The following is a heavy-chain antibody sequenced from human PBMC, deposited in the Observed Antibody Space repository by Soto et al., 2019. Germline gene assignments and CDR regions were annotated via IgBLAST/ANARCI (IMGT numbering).Heavy chain of an antibody. J-gene: IGHJ4*02. D-gene: IGHD3-10*01. CDR1: GGIFSTYA. Sequence: QVQLVQSGAEVKKPGSSVKVSCKASGGIFSTYAISWLRQAPGQGLEWMGGIIPIFGTPNYAQRFQGRVTITADESTSTAYMALSRLRSEDTAVDYCARDRDDYGSGNYYNRIDFWGQGTLVTVSS. CDR2: IIPIFGTP. CDR3: ARDRDDYGSGNYYNRIDF. V-gene: IGHV1-69*01.